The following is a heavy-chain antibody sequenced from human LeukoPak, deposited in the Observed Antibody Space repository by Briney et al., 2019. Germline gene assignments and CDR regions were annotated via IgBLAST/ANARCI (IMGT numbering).Heavy chain of an antibody. V-gene: IGHV1-18*01. CDR1: GYTFTNFG. Sequence: ASVKVSCKASGYTFTNFGISWVRQAPGQGLEWMGWISPYNGNTKYPQKVQGRATMTTDTFTSTAYMELRSLRSDDTAVYYCARGGADCLNGGCPYNWFGPWGQGTLVTVSS. CDR2: ISPYNGNT. D-gene: IGHD2-8*01. J-gene: IGHJ5*02. CDR3: ARGGADCLNGGCPYNWFGP.